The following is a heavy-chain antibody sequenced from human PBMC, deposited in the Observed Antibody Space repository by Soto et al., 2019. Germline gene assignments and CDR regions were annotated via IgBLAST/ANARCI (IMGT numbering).Heavy chain of an antibody. CDR1: GLTFSNYS. D-gene: IGHD1-7*01. Sequence: GGSLRLSCATSGLTFSNYSMSRVRQAPGGGLEWVSSMSGSSSTTYYADSVRGRFTISRDRSKNTLYLQMSSLRAEDTALYYCAKNQERELPRVIDFWGQGTLVTVPQ. J-gene: IGHJ4*02. V-gene: IGHV3-23*01. CDR3: AKNQERELPRVIDF. CDR2: MSGSSSTT.